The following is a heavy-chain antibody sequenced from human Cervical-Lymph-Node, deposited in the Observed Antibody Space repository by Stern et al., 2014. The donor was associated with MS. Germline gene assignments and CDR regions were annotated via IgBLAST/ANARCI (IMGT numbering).Heavy chain of an antibody. CDR2: NSPRGINT. D-gene: IGHD1-7*01. V-gene: IGHV1-46*01. J-gene: IGHJ6*02. CDR1: GYTLTIFY. CDR3: FQGRVTMTRDTSTSTVYMELSSLRSEDTAVYYCASGGEVDGGDV. Sequence: QVQLVQSGAEGKKPGASVKVSCKASGYTLTIFYVHWVRQAPGQGLEWMGINSPRGINTAYAQQFQGRVTMTRDKSTGPVYMEINSPRGITTAYAQKFQGRVTMTRDTSTSTVYMELSSLRSEDTAVYYCASGGEVDGGDVWGQGTTVTVFS.